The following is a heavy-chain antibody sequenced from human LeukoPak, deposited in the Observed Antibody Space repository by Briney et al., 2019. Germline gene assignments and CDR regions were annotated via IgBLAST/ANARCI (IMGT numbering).Heavy chain of an antibody. J-gene: IGHJ2*01. CDR1: GGSISSGSYS. Sequence: PSQTLSLTCAVSGGSISSGSYSWGWLRQPPGTGLEWVGYISHSGNTYYSPSLKSRVTISVDNSKNQFSLKLTSVTAADTAVYYCARYSTTWPYWYFDLWGRGTLVTVSS. CDR3: ARYSTTWPYWYFDL. CDR2: ISHSGNT. V-gene: IGHV4-30-2*01. D-gene: IGHD2/OR15-2a*01.